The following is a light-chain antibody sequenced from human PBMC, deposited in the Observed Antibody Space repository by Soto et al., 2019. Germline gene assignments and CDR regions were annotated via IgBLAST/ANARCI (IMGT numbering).Light chain of an antibody. V-gene: IGKV1-39*01. Sequence: DIQMTQSPSSLSASVGDRVTITCRASQSISSYLNWYQQKPGKAPKLLIYAASSLQSGVPSRFSGSGSGTDFTLTISSLQPEEFATYYCQQSYSTLPGTFGQGTRLEIK. CDR1: QSISSY. CDR3: QQSYSTLPGT. J-gene: IGKJ5*01. CDR2: AAS.